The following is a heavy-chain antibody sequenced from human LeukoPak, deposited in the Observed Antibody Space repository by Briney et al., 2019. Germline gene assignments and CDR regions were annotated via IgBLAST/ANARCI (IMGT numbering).Heavy chain of an antibody. Sequence: TSETPSLTCTVSGGSISSSSYYWGWIRQPPGKGLEWIGSIYYSGSTYYNPSLKSRVTISVDTSKNQFSLKLSSVTAADTAVYYCARRGYYYDSSGYSRNYYFDYWGQGTLVTVSS. V-gene: IGHV4-39*01. D-gene: IGHD3-22*01. CDR2: IYYSGST. CDR1: GGSISSSSYY. J-gene: IGHJ4*02. CDR3: ARRGYYYDSSGYSRNYYFDY.